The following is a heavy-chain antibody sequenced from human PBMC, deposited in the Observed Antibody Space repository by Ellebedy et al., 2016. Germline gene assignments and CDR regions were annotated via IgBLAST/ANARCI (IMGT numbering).Heavy chain of an antibody. D-gene: IGHD6-6*01. CDR2: INAGNGNT. CDR3: ARIGGYSSSSEGLGSYYYYGMDV. V-gene: IGHV1-3*01. CDR1: GYTFTSYA. J-gene: IGHJ6*02. Sequence: ASVKVSCKASGYTFTSYAMHWVRQAPGQRLEWMGWINAGNGNTKYSQKFQGRVTITRDTSASTAYMELSSLRSEDTAVYYCARIGGYSSSSEGLGSYYYYGMDVWGQGTTVTVSS.